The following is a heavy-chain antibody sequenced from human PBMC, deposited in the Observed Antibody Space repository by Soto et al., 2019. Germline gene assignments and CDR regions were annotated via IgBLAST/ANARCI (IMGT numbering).Heavy chain of an antibody. Sequence: SETLSLTCTVSGGSISSSSYYWGWIRQPPGKGLEWIGSIYYSGSTYYNPSLKSRVTISVDTSKNQFSQKLSSVTAADTAVYYCARQALSSIVVVTPFDYWGQGTLVTVSS. CDR3: ARQALSSIVVVTPFDY. D-gene: IGHD3-22*01. CDR1: GGSISSSSYY. J-gene: IGHJ4*02. V-gene: IGHV4-39*01. CDR2: IYYSGST.